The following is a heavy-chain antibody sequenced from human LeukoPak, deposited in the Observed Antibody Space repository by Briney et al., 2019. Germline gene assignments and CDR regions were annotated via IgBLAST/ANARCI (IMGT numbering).Heavy chain of an antibody. CDR2: ISGSGGST. CDR1: GFTFSSYE. V-gene: IGHV3-23*01. Sequence: GGSLRLSCAASGFTFSSYEMSWVRQAPGKGLEWVSAISGSGGSTYYADSVKGRFTISRDNSKNTPYLQMNSLRAEDTAVYYCAKNPLWFGVSGRAFDIWGQGTMVTVSS. J-gene: IGHJ3*02. D-gene: IGHD3-10*01. CDR3: AKNPLWFGVSGRAFDI.